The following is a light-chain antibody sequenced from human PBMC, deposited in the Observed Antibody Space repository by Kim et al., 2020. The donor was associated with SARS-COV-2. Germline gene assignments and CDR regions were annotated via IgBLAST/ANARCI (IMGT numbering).Light chain of an antibody. Sequence: GQRVTISCSGSSSNIGINVVNWYQQLQGTAPKLLIYDNNQRPSGVPDRFSGSKSGTSDSLAISGLQSEDEADYFCATWDDSLTGFVLGTGTQVTVL. V-gene: IGLV1-44*01. CDR1: SSNIGINV. CDR2: DNN. CDR3: ATWDDSLTGFV. J-gene: IGLJ1*01.